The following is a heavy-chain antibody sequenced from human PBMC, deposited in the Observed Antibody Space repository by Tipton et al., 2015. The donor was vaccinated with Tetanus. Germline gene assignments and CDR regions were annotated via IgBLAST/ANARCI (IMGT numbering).Heavy chain of an antibody. D-gene: IGHD3-10*01. CDR1: GGSISSYY. CDR3: ARDRGVRGGYYYYHGMDV. J-gene: IGHJ6*02. Sequence: GLVKPSETLSLTCTVSGGSISSYYWSWIRQPPGKGLEWIGYIYYSGSTNYNPSLKSRVTISVDTSQKQISLKVNSVTAADTAVYYCARDRGVRGGYYYYHGMDVWGQGTTVTVSS. CDR2: IYYSGST. V-gene: IGHV4-59*12.